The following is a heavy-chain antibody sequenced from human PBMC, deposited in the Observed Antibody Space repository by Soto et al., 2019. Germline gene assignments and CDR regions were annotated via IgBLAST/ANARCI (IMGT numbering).Heavy chain of an antibody. CDR3: AKDNGYDPATLDY. V-gene: IGHV3-21*01. CDR2: ISSSSSSI. CDR1: ALTFSTYS. J-gene: IGHJ4*02. Sequence: GGSLRLSCAASALTFSTYSMYWVRQAPGKGLEWVSSISSSSSSIYYADSVRGRFTISRDNAKNSLYLQMNSLRAEDTAMYYCAKDNGYDPATLDYWGQGTPVTVSS. D-gene: IGHD5-12*01.